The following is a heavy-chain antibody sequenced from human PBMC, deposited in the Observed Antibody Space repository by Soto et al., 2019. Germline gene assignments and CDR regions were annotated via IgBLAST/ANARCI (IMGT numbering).Heavy chain of an antibody. Sequence: PGGSLRLSCAASGFTFSSCAMHWVRQAPGKGLEWVAVISYDGSNKYYADSVKGRFTISRDNSKNTLYLQMNSLRAEDTAVYYCVAQTRPYYYYGMDVWGQGTTVTVSS. CDR1: GFTFSSCA. J-gene: IGHJ6*02. CDR3: VAQTRPYYYYGMDV. V-gene: IGHV3-30-3*01. CDR2: ISYDGSNK.